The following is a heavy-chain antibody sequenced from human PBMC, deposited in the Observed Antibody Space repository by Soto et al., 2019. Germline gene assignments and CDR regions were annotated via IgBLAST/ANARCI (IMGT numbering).Heavy chain of an antibody. CDR3: ARRYGALFDY. CDR2: TYHSGNP. Sequence: SETLSLTCGVSGDTISTGGYSWAWIRQPPGKALEWIGHTYHSGNPYYNPSLKSRVIISVDRSKNQFSLKLSSVTAADTAVYYCARRYGALFDYWGQGTLVTVSS. CDR1: GDTISTGGYS. V-gene: IGHV4-30-2*01. D-gene: IGHD4-17*01. J-gene: IGHJ4*02.